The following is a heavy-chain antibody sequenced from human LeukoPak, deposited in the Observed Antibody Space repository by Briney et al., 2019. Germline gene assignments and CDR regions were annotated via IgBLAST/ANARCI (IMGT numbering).Heavy chain of an antibody. CDR2: ISSNGGST. CDR3: ARGLPLLFVVRGGDYYYMDV. J-gene: IGHJ6*03. D-gene: IGHD2-21*01. CDR1: GFTFSSYA. Sequence: GGTLRLSCAASGFTFSSYAMHWVRQAPGKGLEYVSAISSNGGSTYYANSVKGRFTISRDNSKNTLYLQMGSLRAEDMAVYYCARGLPLLFVVRGGDYYYMDVWGKGTTVTISS. V-gene: IGHV3-64*01.